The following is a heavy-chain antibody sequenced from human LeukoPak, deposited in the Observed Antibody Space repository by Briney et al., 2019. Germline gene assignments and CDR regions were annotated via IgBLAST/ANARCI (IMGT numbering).Heavy chain of an antibody. V-gene: IGHV3-74*01. J-gene: IGHJ4*02. CDR3: TRTVATRGVRYFDY. CDR2: INSDGSST. CDR1: GFTFSSYW. D-gene: IGHD5-12*01. Sequence: GGSLRLSCAASGFTFSSYWMHWVRQAPGKGLVWVSRINSDGSSTSYADSVKGRFTISRDNAKNTLYLQMNSLRAEDTAVYYCTRTVATRGVRYFDYWGQGTLVTVSS.